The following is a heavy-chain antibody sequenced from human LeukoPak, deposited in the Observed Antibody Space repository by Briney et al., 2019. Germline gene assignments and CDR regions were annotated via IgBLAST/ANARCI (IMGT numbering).Heavy chain of an antibody. CDR1: GYTFTSYA. Sequence: ASVKVSCKASGYTFTSYAMHWVRQAPGQRLEWMGWINAGNGNTKYSQKFQGRVTITRDTSASTAYMELSSLRSEDTAVYYCASGSPAYYDFWSGYPYYYYGMDVWGQGTTVTVSS. D-gene: IGHD3-3*01. V-gene: IGHV1-3*01. CDR3: ASGSPAYYDFWSGYPYYYYGMDV. J-gene: IGHJ6*02. CDR2: INAGNGNT.